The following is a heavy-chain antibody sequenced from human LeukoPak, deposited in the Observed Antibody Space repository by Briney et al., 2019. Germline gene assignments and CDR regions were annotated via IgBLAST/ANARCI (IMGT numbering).Heavy chain of an antibody. Sequence: PGGSLRLSCAASGFTFNDYHMNWVRQAPGKGLEWVSSISTGSEVLYYADSVRGRFTISRDNAKNSLYLQMNSLTDEDTAVYYCARDLSSWSSNSYYFDHWGQGSLVTVSS. CDR2: ISTGSEVL. CDR3: ARDLSSWSSNSYYFDH. J-gene: IGHJ4*02. D-gene: IGHD6-13*01. V-gene: IGHV3-21*01. CDR1: GFTFNDYH.